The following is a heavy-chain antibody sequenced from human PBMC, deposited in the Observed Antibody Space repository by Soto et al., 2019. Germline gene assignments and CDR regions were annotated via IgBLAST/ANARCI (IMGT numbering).Heavy chain of an antibody. CDR2: IRSRANNFAT. CDR1: GFIFSGSA. CDR3: ARGQGAAIGDYYYHGMDV. Sequence: EVQLVESGGGLVQPGGSLKLSCAASGFIFSGSAIHWVRQASGKGLEWVGRIRSRANNFATSSAASVKGRFTFSRDDSKNTAYLQMNTLKPEDTAVYYCARGQGAAIGDYYYHGMDVLGQGTTVTVS. V-gene: IGHV3-73*02. J-gene: IGHJ6*02. D-gene: IGHD2-2*02.